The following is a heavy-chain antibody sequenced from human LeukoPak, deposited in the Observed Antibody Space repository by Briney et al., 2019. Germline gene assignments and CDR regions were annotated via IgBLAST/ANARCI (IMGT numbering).Heavy chain of an antibody. CDR2: ISHDGSNK. J-gene: IGHJ3*02. CDR1: RFTFSNSI. Sequence: GGSLRLSCAASRFTFSNSIFHWVRQAPGKGLEWVALISHDGSNKQYADSVKGRFTISRDDSESTVYLDVDSLRTEDTAIFYCTREGWSSGHAGSFDIWGQGTMVTVSS. CDR3: TREGWSSGHAGSFDI. V-gene: IGHV3-30*03. D-gene: IGHD3-22*01.